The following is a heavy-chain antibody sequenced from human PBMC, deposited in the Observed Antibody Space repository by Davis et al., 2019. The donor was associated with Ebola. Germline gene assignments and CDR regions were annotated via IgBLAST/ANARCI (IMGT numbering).Heavy chain of an antibody. CDR3: ARFETGVHSNAFEI. CDR1: GFPFSNYA. CDR2: TSHDGSTT. D-gene: IGHD7-27*01. J-gene: IGHJ3*02. V-gene: IGHV3-30*04. Sequence: GESLKISCAASGFPFSNYAMHWVRQAPDKGLEWVAVTSHDGSTTYYEDSVKGRFTISRDNSKNTLYLERNSLRAEDTAVYYCARFETGVHSNAFEIWGQGTMVTVSS.